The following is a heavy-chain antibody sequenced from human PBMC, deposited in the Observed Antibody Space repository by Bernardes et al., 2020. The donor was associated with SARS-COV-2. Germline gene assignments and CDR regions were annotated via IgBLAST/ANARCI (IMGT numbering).Heavy chain of an antibody. CDR3: ARVSGSSWYFDY. D-gene: IGHD6-13*01. Sequence: GGSLRLSCAASGFTFSSSCMTWVRQAPGKGLEWVANIKQDGSEKYYVDSVKGRFTISRDNAKNSLYLQMISLRAEDTAVYYCARVSGSSWYFDYWGQGTLVTVSS. CDR2: IKQDGSEK. J-gene: IGHJ4*02. V-gene: IGHV3-7*01. CDR1: GFTFSSSC.